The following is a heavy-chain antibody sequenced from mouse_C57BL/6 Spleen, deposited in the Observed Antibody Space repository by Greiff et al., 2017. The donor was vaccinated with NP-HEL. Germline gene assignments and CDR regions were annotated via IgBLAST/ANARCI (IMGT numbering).Heavy chain of an antibody. CDR1: GFTFSSYA. CDR3: ARDFSTTGVPLAMDY. CDR2: ISDGGSYT. J-gene: IGHJ4*01. V-gene: IGHV5-4*01. Sequence: EVQGVESGGGLVKPGGSLKLSCAASGFTFSSYAMSWVRQTPEKRLEWVATISDGGSYTYYPDNVKGRFTISRDNAKNNLYLQMSHLKSEDTAMYYWARDFSTTGVPLAMDYWGQGTSVTVSS. D-gene: IGHD1-1*01.